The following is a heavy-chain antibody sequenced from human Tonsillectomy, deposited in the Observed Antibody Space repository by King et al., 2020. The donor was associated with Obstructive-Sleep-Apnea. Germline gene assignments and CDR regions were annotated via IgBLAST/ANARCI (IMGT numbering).Heavy chain of an antibody. CDR3: ARGVRSLRYFDWLSKGFDY. D-gene: IGHD3-9*01. V-gene: IGHV3-30*04. J-gene: IGHJ4*02. CDR2: ISYDGSNK. CDR1: GFTFSSYA. Sequence: VQLVESGGGVVQPGRSLRLSCAASGFTFSSYAMHWVRQAPGKGLEWVAVISYDGSNKYYEDSVKGRFTISRDNSKNTLYLQMNSLRAEDTAVYYCARGVRSLRYFDWLSKGFDYWGQGTLVTVSS.